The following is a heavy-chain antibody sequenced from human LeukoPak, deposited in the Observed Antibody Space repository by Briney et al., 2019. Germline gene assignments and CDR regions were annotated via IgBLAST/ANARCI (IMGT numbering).Heavy chain of an antibody. D-gene: IGHD6-6*01. CDR2: INHSGST. CDR1: GGSFSGYY. V-gene: IGHV4-34*01. Sequence: PSETLSLTCAVYGGSFSGYYWSWIRQPPGKGLEWIGEINHSGSTNYNPSLKSRVTISVDTSKNQFSLKLSSVTAADTAVYYCAVGYSRSYYFDYWGLGTLVTVSS. CDR3: AVGYSRSYYFDY. J-gene: IGHJ4*02.